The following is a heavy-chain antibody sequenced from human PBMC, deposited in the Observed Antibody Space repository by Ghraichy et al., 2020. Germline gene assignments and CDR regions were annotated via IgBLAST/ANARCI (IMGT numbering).Heavy chain of an antibody. J-gene: IGHJ4*02. CDR2: ISSSSSAI. CDR1: GFTFSNFA. D-gene: IGHD6-25*01. V-gene: IGHV3-48*04. Sequence: LSLTCAASGFTFSNFAMHWVRQAPGKGLEWVSYISSSSSAIYYADSVKGRFTISRDNAKNSLSLQMNSLRAEDTALYYCARDLVCYSSGGFDYWGQGTLVTVSS. CDR3: ARDLVCYSSGGFDY.